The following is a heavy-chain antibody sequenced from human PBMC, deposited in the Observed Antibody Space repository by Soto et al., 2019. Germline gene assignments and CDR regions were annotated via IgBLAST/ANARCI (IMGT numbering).Heavy chain of an antibody. J-gene: IGHJ6*02. CDR1: GFTFSSYG. D-gene: IGHD6-19*01. V-gene: IGHV3-30*18. CDR3: AKHLLAVAAYLPGMDV. Sequence: QVQLVESGGGVVQPGRSLRLSCAASGFTFSSYGMHWVRQAPGKGLEWVAVISHDGSNKYFADSVKGRFTISRDNSQNTLYVQMNSLISEDTAVYYCAKHLLAVAAYLPGMDVWGQGTTVTVSS. CDR2: ISHDGSNK.